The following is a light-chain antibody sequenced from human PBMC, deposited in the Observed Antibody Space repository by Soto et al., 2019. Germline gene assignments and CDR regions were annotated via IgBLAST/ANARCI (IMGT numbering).Light chain of an antibody. Sequence: EIVLTQSPGTLSLSPGERATLSCRASQSVSSSYLAWYHQKHGQAPRLLIYGASSRATGIPDRFSGSGSGTDFTLTISRLEPEDFAVYYCQQYGSSTGYTFGQGTKLEIK. V-gene: IGKV3-20*01. CDR3: QQYGSSTGYT. J-gene: IGKJ2*01. CDR1: QSVSSSY. CDR2: GAS.